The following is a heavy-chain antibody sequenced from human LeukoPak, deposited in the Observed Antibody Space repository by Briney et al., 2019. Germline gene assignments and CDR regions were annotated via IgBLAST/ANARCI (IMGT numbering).Heavy chain of an antibody. Sequence: GGSLRLSCAASGFTFSSYGMHWVRQAPGKGLEWVAVIWYDGSNKYYADSVKGRFTISRDNSKNTLYLQMNSLRAEDTAVYHCARVGTSAAFDYWGQGTLVTVSS. CDR3: ARVGTSAAFDY. CDR1: GFTFSSYG. D-gene: IGHD3-16*01. V-gene: IGHV3-33*08. CDR2: IWYDGSNK. J-gene: IGHJ4*02.